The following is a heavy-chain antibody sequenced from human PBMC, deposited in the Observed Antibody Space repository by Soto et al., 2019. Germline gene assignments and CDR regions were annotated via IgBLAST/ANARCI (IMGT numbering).Heavy chain of an antibody. CDR1: GFIFSTYL. CDR2: TSYDGNTQNR. V-gene: IGHV3-30-3*01. CDR3: VGECRVNTPHDAFDI. J-gene: IGHJ3*02. D-gene: IGHD3-10*01. Sequence: QVQLVESGGGVVQPGRSLRLSCAASGFIFSTYLMHWVRQAPGKGLEWVAVTSYDGNTQNRYYADSVKGRFTISRDNSXXTVYLQMNSLGTEDTALYYCVGECRVNTPHDAFDIWGQGTMVTVSS.